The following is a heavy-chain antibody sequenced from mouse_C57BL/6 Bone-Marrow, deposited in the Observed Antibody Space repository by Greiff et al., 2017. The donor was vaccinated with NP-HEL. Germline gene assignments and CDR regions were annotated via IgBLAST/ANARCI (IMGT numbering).Heavy chain of an antibody. V-gene: IGHV1-64*01. CDR2: IHPNSGST. D-gene: IGHD2-5*01. CDR3: ARYDYYSNYGTYAMDY. Sequence: QVQLQQPGAELVKPGASVKLSCKASGYTFTSYWMHWVKQRPGQGLEWIGMIHPNSGSTNYNEKFKSKATLTVDKSSSTSYMQLSSLTSEDSAVYYCARYDYYSNYGTYAMDYWGQGTSVTVSS. CDR1: GYTFTSYW. J-gene: IGHJ4*01.